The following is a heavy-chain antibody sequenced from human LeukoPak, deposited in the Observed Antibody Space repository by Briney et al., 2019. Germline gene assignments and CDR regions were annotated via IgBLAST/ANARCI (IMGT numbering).Heavy chain of an antibody. CDR1: GFTFSSYG. D-gene: IGHD3-10*01. CDR2: IRYDGSNK. V-gene: IGHV3-30*02. Sequence: PGGSLRLSCAASGFTFSSYGMHWVRQAPGKGLGWVAFIRYDGSNKYYADSVKGRFTISRDNSKNTLYLQMNSLRAEDTAVYYCAKDRLWFGELSSKFDYWGQGTLVTVSS. CDR3: AKDRLWFGELSSKFDY. J-gene: IGHJ4*02.